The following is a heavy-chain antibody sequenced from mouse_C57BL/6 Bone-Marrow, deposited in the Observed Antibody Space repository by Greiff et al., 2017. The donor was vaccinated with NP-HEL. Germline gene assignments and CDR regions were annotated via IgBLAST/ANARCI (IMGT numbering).Heavy chain of an antibody. J-gene: IGHJ3*01. CDR2: INPSTGGT. CDR3: ARGRFPWFAY. CDR1: GYSFTGYY. Sequence: VHVKQSGPELVKPGASVKISCKASGYSFTGYYMNWVKQSPEKSLEWIGEINPSTGGTTYNQKFKAKATLTVDKSSSTAYMQLKSLTSEDSAVYYCARGRFPWFAYWGQGTLVTVSA. V-gene: IGHV1-42*01.